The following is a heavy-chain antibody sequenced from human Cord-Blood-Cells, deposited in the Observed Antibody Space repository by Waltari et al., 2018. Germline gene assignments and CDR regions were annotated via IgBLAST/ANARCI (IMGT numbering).Heavy chain of an antibody. Sequence: QVQLVQSGAEVKKPGASVKVSCKASGYTFTGYYMHWVRQAPGQGLEWMGWSNPNSGGTNYAQKCQGRVTMTRDTSISTAYMELRRLRSDDTAVYYCASTAFDYDFWSGYLDDYWGQGTLVTVSS. CDR3: ASTAFDYDFWSGYLDDY. CDR2: SNPNSGGT. CDR1: GYTFTGYY. V-gene: IGHV1-2*02. D-gene: IGHD3-3*01. J-gene: IGHJ4*02.